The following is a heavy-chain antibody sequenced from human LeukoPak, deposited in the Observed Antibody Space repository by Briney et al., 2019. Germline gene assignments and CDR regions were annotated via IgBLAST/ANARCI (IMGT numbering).Heavy chain of an antibody. D-gene: IGHD3-22*01. CDR1: GFTFSSYW. V-gene: IGHV3-74*01. Sequence: GGSLRLSCAASGFTFSSYWMHWVRQAPGKGLVWVSRINSDGSSTSYADSVKGRFTISRGNAKNTLYLQMNSLRAEDTAVYYCARDHHPTYYYDSSGQLYWGQGTLVTVSS. CDR3: ARDHHPTYYYDSSGQLY. J-gene: IGHJ4*02. CDR2: INSDGSST.